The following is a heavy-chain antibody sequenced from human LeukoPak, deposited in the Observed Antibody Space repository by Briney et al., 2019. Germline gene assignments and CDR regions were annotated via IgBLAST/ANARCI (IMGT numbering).Heavy chain of an antibody. D-gene: IGHD6-19*01. Sequence: SETLSLTCAVYGGSSSGYYWSWIRQPPGKGLEWIGEINHSGSTNYNPSLKSRVTISVDTSKNQFSLKLSSVTAADTAVYYCARGRGIAVAGRTKNFDYWGQGTLVTVSS. CDR3: ARGRGIAVAGRTKNFDY. J-gene: IGHJ4*02. CDR1: GGSSSGYY. V-gene: IGHV4-34*01. CDR2: INHSGST.